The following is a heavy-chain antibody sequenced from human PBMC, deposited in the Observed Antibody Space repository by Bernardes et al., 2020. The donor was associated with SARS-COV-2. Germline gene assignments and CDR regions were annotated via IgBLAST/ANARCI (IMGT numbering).Heavy chain of an antibody. CDR2: ISGSGNTT. Sequence: GGSLRLSCAASGFTLSFYAMSWVRQAPGKGLEWVSSISGSGNTTYYADSVKGRFTISRDNSKNTLFLQMDSLRAEDTAVYYCAKDDDRPLFGAPGFDSWGQGTLVTVSS. J-gene: IGHJ4*02. D-gene: IGHD3-3*01. CDR3: AKDDDRPLFGAPGFDS. V-gene: IGHV3-23*01. CDR1: GFTLSFYA.